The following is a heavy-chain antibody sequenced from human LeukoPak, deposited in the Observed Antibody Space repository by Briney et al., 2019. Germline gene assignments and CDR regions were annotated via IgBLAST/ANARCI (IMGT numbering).Heavy chain of an antibody. CDR1: GYTFTSYG. CDR3: AREGVQLWLRRYYYMDV. J-gene: IGHJ6*03. Sequence: ASVKVSCKASGYTFTSYGISWVRQAPGQGLEWMGWISAYNGNTNYAQKLQGRVTMTTDTSTSTAYMELRSLRSDDTAVYYCAREGVQLWLRRYYYMDVWGKGTTVTVSS. CDR2: ISAYNGNT. D-gene: IGHD5-18*01. V-gene: IGHV1-18*01.